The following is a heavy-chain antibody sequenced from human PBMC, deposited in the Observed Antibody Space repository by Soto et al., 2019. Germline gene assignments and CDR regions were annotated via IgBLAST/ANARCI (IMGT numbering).Heavy chain of an antibody. Sequence: GGFLRLSCAASGFSFSDHAMTWVRQAPGKGLEWVSVVSGSGNSTYYADSVKGRFTISRDNSNNTLYLQMNSLRAEDTAIYYCAKPNLYCSSTSCYDYWGQGTLVTVSS. CDR3: AKPNLYCSSTSCYDY. J-gene: IGHJ4*02. CDR1: GFSFSDHA. CDR2: VSGSGNST. D-gene: IGHD2-2*01. V-gene: IGHV3-23*01.